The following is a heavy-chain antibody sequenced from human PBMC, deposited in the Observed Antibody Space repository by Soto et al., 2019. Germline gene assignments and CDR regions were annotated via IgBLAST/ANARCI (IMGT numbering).Heavy chain of an antibody. CDR2: IVVGSGKP. CDR3: AAKDVTWAAFDY. CDR1: GFTFSSSA. J-gene: IGHJ4*02. Sequence: SVKVSCKASGFTFSSSAVQWVRQARGQRLEWIGWIVVGSGKPNYAQKFQERVTITRDMSTSTAYMELSSLRSEDTAVYYRAAKDVTWAAFDYRGQGSLVTVSS. V-gene: IGHV1-58*01. D-gene: IGHD4-4*01.